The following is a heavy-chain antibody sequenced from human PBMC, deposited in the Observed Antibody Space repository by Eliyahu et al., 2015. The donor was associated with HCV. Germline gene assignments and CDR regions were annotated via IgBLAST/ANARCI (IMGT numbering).Heavy chain of an antibody. J-gene: IGHJ4*02. Sequence: EVQLVESGGGLVKPGGSLRLSCAASGFXFXXYSXNWVRQAPGKGLEWVSSISSSSSYIYYADSVKGRFTISRDNAKNSLYLQMNSLRAEDTAVYYCARDRSPLAFGVAGEGHFDYWGQGTLVTVSS. D-gene: IGHD3-3*01. CDR1: GFXFXXYS. CDR3: ARDRSPLAFGVAGEGHFDY. CDR2: ISSSSSYI. V-gene: IGHV3-21*01.